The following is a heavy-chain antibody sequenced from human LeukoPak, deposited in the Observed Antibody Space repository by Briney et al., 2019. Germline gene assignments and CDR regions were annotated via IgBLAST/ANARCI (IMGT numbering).Heavy chain of an antibody. CDR3: AGTDSSGYYEGDLYY. CDR2: VYYSGNT. D-gene: IGHD3-22*01. V-gene: IGHV4-59*01. CDR1: GGSLSSYY. J-gene: IGHJ4*02. Sequence: SETLSLTCTVSGGSLSSYYWSWIRQPPGKGLEWIGYVYYSGNTNYNPSLKSRVTISLDTSKNQFSLKLSSVTAADTAVYYCAGTDSSGYYEGDLYYWGQGTLVTVSS.